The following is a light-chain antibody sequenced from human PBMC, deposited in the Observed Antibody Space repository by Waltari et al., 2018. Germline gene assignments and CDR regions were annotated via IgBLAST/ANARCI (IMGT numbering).Light chain of an antibody. V-gene: IGKV3-15*01. CDR2: STS. CDR3: QQYQNWPPIT. CDR1: QSVSPN. J-gene: IGKJ5*01. Sequence: ETVLTQSPATLSVSPGEAVTLSCRASQSVSPNLACYQQQRGQAPRLPIYSTSTRAPGVPDRFWGSGSGTEFTLTITSLQSEDSAIYYCQQYQNWPPITFGQGTRLEIK.